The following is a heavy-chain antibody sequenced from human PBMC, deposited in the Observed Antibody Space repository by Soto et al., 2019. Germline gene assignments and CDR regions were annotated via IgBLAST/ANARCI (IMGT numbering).Heavy chain of an antibody. CDR1: GWSVNGYY. CDR2: ITHTGGT. V-gene: IGHV4-34*01. J-gene: IGHJ5*02. Sequence: SETLSLTCAVYGWSVNGYYWHWIRQPPGKGLEWIGEITHTGGTHYNPSLKSRVTMSVDTSKNQFSLRLSSVTAADTAIYYCATRITVFGLLIPPFDPWGQGTQVTVS. CDR3: ATRITVFGLLIPPFDP. D-gene: IGHD3-3*01.